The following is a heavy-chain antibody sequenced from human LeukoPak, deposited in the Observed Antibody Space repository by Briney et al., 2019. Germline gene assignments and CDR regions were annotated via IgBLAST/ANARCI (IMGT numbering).Heavy chain of an antibody. D-gene: IGHD4-23*01. CDR2: INHSGTT. CDR1: GGSISSGGSY. V-gene: IGHV4-30-2*01. Sequence: SQTLSLTCTVSGGSISSGGSYWSWIREPPGKGLEWIGEINHSGTTNYNPSLKSRVTISVDTSKNQFSLKLSSVTAADTAVYYCARAGYGGTYYWGQGTLVTVSS. CDR3: ARAGYGGTYY. J-gene: IGHJ4*02.